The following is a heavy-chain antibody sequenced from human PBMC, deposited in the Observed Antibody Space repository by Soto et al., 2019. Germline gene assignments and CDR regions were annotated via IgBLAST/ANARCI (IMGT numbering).Heavy chain of an antibody. CDR3: APLYYYDSSGYYSVSAS. CDR2: ISAYNGNT. J-gene: IGHJ4*02. Sequence: ASVKVSCKASGYTFTSYGISWVRQAPGQGLEWMGWISAYNGNTNYAQKLQGRVTMTTDTSTSTAYMELSSLRSEDTAVYYCAPLYYYDSSGYYSVSASWGQGTLVTVSS. D-gene: IGHD3-22*01. CDR1: GYTFTSYG. V-gene: IGHV1-18*01.